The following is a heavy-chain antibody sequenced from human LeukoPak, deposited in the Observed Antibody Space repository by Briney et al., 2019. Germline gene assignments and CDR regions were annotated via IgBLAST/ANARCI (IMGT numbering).Heavy chain of an antibody. CDR1: GGSFSGYY. CDR3: ARESAGLYYFDY. V-gene: IGHV4-34*01. D-gene: IGHD2-21*02. J-gene: IGHJ4*02. Sequence: SETLSLTCAVYGGSFSGYYWSWIRQPPGKGLEWIGEINHSGSTNYNPSLKSRVTISVDTSKNQFSLKLSSVTAADTAVYYCARESAGLYYFDYWGQGTLVTVSS. CDR2: INHSGST.